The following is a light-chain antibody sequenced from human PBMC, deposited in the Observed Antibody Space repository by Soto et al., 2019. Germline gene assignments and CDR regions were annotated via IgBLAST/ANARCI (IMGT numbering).Light chain of an antibody. Sequence: DIQLTQSPDSLSASVGDRVTITCRASQTIRTFLNWYQQKSGKAPKVLIYSASTLQSGVPSRFSGSGSGTDFTLTINSLQPEDFATYYCQQSYNAPRTVGGGTKVEIK. CDR1: QTIRTF. CDR2: SAS. V-gene: IGKV1-39*01. J-gene: IGKJ4*01. CDR3: QQSYNAPRT.